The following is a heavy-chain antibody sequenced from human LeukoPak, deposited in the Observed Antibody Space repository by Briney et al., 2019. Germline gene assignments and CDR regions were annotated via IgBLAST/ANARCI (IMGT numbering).Heavy chain of an antibody. Sequence: PGGSLRLSCAASGFTFSSYSMHWVRQAPGKGLEWVAVISYDGSNKYYADSVKGRFTISRDNSKNTLYLQMNSLRAEDTAVYYCAKGDSSGYYVYYFDYWGQGTLVTVSS. CDR2: ISYDGSNK. D-gene: IGHD3-22*01. V-gene: IGHV3-30*18. CDR3: AKGDSSGYYVYYFDY. J-gene: IGHJ4*02. CDR1: GFTFSSYS.